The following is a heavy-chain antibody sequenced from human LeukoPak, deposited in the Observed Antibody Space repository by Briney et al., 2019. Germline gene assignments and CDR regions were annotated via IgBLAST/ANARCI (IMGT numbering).Heavy chain of an antibody. CDR2: IYTSGST. Sequence: SQTLSLTCTVSGGSISSGSYYWSWIRQPAGKGLEWIGRIYTSGSTNYNPSLKSRVTILVDTSKNQFSLKLSSVTAADTAVYYCAIDYGSGRRYYYMDVWGKGTTVTVSS. D-gene: IGHD3-10*01. J-gene: IGHJ6*03. V-gene: IGHV4-61*02. CDR1: GGSISSGSYY. CDR3: AIDYGSGRRYYYMDV.